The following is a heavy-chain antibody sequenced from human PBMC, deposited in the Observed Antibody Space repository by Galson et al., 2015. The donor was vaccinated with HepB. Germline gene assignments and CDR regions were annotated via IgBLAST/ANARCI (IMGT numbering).Heavy chain of an antibody. V-gene: IGHV3-30-3*01. D-gene: IGHD3-16*01. CDR2: ISYDGSNK. CDR3: AREGTHLYFGVVVNDPLDY. Sequence: SLRLSCAASGFTFSSYAMHWVRQAPGKGLEWVAVISYDGSNKYYADSVKGRFTISRDNSKNTLYLQMNSLRAKDTAVYYCAREGTHLYFGVVVNDPLDYWGQGTLVTVSS. J-gene: IGHJ4*02. CDR1: GFTFSSYA.